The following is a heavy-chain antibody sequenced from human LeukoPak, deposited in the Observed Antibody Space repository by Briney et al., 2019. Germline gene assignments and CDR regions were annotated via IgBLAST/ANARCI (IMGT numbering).Heavy chain of an antibody. V-gene: IGHV3-48*01. J-gene: IGHJ4*02. CDR3: AREPTYTSSWYTTCDY. CDR1: GFTFSSYS. Sequence: GGSLRLSCAASGFTFSSYSMNWVRQAPGKGLEWASYISSSSSTIYYADSVRGRFTISRDNAKNSLYLQMNSLRAEDTAVYYCAREPTYTSSWYTTCDYWGQGTLVTVSS. CDR2: ISSSSSTI. D-gene: IGHD6-13*01.